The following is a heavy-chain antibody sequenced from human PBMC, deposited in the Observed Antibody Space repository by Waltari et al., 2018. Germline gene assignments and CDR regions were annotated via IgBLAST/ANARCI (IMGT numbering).Heavy chain of an antibody. D-gene: IGHD6-13*01. CDR1: GGSIRSGGYY. V-gene: IGHV4-31*03. CDR3: ATAGSSWYNWFDP. J-gene: IGHJ5*02. CDR2: IYYSGST. Sequence: QVQLQESGPGLVKPSQTLSLTCTVSGGSIRSGGYYWSWIRQHPGKGLEWIGYIYYSGSTYYNPSLKSRVTISVDTSKNQFSLKLSSVTAADTAVYYCATAGSSWYNWFDPWGQGTLVTVSS.